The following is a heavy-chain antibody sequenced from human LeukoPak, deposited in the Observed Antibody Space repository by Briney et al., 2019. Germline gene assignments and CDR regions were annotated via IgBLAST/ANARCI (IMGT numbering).Heavy chain of an antibody. CDR1: GLTFSNSW. Sequence: PGGSLRLSCAASGLTFSNSWMTWLRQAPGKGLEWVAHIKVDGTDKYYMDSVTGRFTISRDNTRNSLYLRMSSLRAEDTAVYYCATWSDAWEFDYWGQGTLVSVSS. D-gene: IGHD1-26*01. CDR2: IKVDGTDK. J-gene: IGHJ4*02. V-gene: IGHV3-7*05. CDR3: ATWSDAWEFDY.